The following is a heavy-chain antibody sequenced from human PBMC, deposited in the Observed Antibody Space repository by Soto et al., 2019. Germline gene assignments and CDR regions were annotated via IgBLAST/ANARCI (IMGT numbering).Heavy chain of an antibody. J-gene: IGHJ5*02. Sequence: QVQLVESGGGVVQPGRSLRLSCAASGFTFSSYAMHWVRQAPGKGLEWVAVISYDGSNKYYADSVKGRFTISRDNSKNTLYLQMNSLRAEDTAVYYCARDPHHPPAVASRAWFDPWGQGTLVTVSS. CDR1: GFTFSSYA. CDR2: ISYDGSNK. CDR3: ARDPHHPPAVASRAWFDP. V-gene: IGHV3-30-3*01. D-gene: IGHD6-19*01.